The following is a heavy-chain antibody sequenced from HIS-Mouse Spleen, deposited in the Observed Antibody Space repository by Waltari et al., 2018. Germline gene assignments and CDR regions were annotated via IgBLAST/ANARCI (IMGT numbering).Heavy chain of an antibody. V-gene: IGHV4-39*07. CDR3: AREIPYSSSWYDWYFDL. CDR2: VYYSGGT. D-gene: IGHD6-13*01. Sequence: QLQLQESGPGLVKPSETLSLTCTVSGGSISSSSYYWGWIRQPPGNGPEWIGSVYYSGGTYYPPSLKSRVTISVDPSKNQFSTKLSSVTAADTAVYYCAREIPYSSSWYDWYFDLWGRGTLVTVSS. CDR1: GGSISSSSYY. J-gene: IGHJ2*01.